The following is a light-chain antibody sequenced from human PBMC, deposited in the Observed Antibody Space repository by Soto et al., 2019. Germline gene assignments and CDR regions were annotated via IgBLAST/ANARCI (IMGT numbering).Light chain of an antibody. CDR3: QHYQSGHPIT. V-gene: IGKV3-20*01. CDR2: GAS. CDR1: QSVGTR. J-gene: IGKJ5*01. Sequence: EILLTQSPDTLSWSPGERATLSCRAAQSVGTRLAWYQHKTGQAPRLLISGASSRATGIPDRFTGSGSETSFTLTISRLEPEDFALYYCQHYQSGHPITFGQGTRLEIK.